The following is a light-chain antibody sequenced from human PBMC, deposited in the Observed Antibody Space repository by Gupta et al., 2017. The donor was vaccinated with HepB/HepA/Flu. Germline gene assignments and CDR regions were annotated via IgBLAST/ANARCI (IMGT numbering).Light chain of an antibody. Sequence: EIVFTQSPGTLSLSPGERATLSCRASQSVSSSYLAWYQQKPGQAPRLLIYGASSRATGIPDRFSGSGSGTDFTLTISRLEPEDFAVYYCQQEGSSPITFGQGTQVEIK. CDR3: QQEGSSPIT. CDR1: QSVSSSY. V-gene: IGKV3-20*01. CDR2: GAS. J-gene: IGKJ5*01.